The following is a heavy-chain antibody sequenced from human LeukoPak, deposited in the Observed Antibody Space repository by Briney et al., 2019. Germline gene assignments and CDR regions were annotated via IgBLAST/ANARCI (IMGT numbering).Heavy chain of an antibody. D-gene: IGHD2-2*01. CDR1: GFTFSSYA. CDR3: ARDTRLGYCRSTSCYASWFDP. V-gene: IGHV3-23*01. J-gene: IGHJ5*02. CDR2: ISGGGDNT. Sequence: PGRSLRLSCAASGFTFSSYAMSWVRQAPGKGLEWVSTISGGGDNTYYADSVKGRFTISRDNSKNTLYLQMNSLRTEDTALYYCARDTRLGYCRSTSCYASWFDPWGQGTLVTVSS.